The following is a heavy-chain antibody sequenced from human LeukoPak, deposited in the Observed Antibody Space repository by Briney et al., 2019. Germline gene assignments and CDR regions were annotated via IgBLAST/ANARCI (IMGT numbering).Heavy chain of an antibody. V-gene: IGHV4-34*01. CDR3: ARESGGTGH. CDR2: INHSGSL. J-gene: IGHJ4*02. Sequence: SETLSLTCTVSGGSISSYYWSWIRQPPGKGLEWIGEINHSGSLNYNASLKSRVSISADTSKNQFSLKLTSVTASDTAVYYCARESGGTGHWGQGTLVTVSS. CDR1: GGSISSYY. D-gene: IGHD3/OR15-3a*01.